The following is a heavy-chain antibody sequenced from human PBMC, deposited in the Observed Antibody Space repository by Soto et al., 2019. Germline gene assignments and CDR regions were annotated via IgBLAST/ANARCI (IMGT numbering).Heavy chain of an antibody. CDR1: GFTFSDYY. Sequence: PGGSLRLSCAASGFTFSDYYMSWIRQAPGKGLEWVSYISSSGSTIYYADSVKGRFTISRDNAKNSLYLQMNSLRAEDTAVYYCARAGSRAYYDFWSGYYHDAFDIWGQGTMVPVSS. CDR3: ARAGSRAYYDFWSGYYHDAFDI. D-gene: IGHD3-3*01. CDR2: ISSSGSTI. V-gene: IGHV3-11*01. J-gene: IGHJ3*02.